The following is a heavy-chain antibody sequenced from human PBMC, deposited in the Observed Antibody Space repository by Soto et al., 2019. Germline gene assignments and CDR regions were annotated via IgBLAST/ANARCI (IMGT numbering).Heavy chain of an antibody. J-gene: IGHJ4*02. CDR1: GFTFSTYW. Sequence: EVQLVESGGGLVQPGGSLRLSCAASGFTFSTYWMSWVRQAPGKGLEWVANIKQDGSEKYYVDSVKGRFTISRDNAKNSLYLQMNSLRAEDTAVYYCARIGYCSGGSCYHPADYWDQGTLVTVSS. V-gene: IGHV3-7*01. D-gene: IGHD2-15*01. CDR3: ARIGYCSGGSCYHPADY. CDR2: IKQDGSEK.